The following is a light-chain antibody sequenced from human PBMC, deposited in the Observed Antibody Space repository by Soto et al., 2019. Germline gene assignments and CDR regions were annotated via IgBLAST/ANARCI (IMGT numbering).Light chain of an antibody. V-gene: IGLV2-14*01. CDR3: SSYSSGSTLYV. Sequence: QSVLTQPASVSGSPGQSITISCTGTSSDVGGYNYVSWYQQHPGKAPKLMIYEVSNRPSGVSNRFSGSKSGNTASLTISGLQPEDVADYHCSSYSSGSTLYVFGSGTKVTVL. CDR1: SSDVGGYNY. CDR2: EVS. J-gene: IGLJ1*01.